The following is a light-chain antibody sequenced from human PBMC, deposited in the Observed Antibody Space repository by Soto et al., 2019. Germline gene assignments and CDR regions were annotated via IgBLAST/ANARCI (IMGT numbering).Light chain of an antibody. V-gene: IGKV3-20*01. J-gene: IGKJ3*01. Sequence: EIVLTQSPGTLSLSPGERATLSCTASQSVSSKYLAWYQQKPGQAPRVLIYGTSIRALGVPERFSGGGSGTDFTLTITRLEPEDFAVYYCQQYGSSLFTFGPGTKVDFK. CDR1: QSVSSKY. CDR3: QQYGSSLFT. CDR2: GTS.